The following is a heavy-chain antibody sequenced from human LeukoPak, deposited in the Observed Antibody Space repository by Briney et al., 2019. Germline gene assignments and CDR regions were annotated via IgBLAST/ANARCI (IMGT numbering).Heavy chain of an antibody. Sequence: PSQTLSLTCAVSGGSISSGGYSWSWIRQPPGKGLEWIGYIYHSGSTYYNPSLKSRVTISVDRSKNQFSLKLSSVTAADTAVYYCARDGVGAKNYFDYWGQGTLVTVSS. CDR2: IYHSGST. CDR3: ARDGVGAKNYFDY. V-gene: IGHV4-30-2*01. D-gene: IGHD1-26*01. CDR1: GGSISSGGYS. J-gene: IGHJ4*02.